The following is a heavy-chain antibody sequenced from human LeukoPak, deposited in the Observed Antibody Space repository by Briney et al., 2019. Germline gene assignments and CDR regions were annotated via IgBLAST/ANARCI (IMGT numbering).Heavy chain of an antibody. J-gene: IGHJ4*02. Sequence: GGSLRLSCAASGFTFSSYWISWVRQAPGKGLEWVANIKQDGSEKYYVDSVKGRFTISRDNAKNSLYLQMNSLRAEDTAVYYCAKSYFDFWSASDWGQGTLVTVSS. CDR3: AKSYFDFWSASD. CDR1: GFTFSSYW. D-gene: IGHD3-3*01. V-gene: IGHV3-7*01. CDR2: IKQDGSEK.